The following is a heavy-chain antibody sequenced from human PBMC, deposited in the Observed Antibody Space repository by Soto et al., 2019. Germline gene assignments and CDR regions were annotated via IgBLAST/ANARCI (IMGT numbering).Heavy chain of an antibody. J-gene: IGHJ3*01. CDR1: VFTSSG. V-gene: IGHV1-18*04. D-gene: IGHD3-10*01. CDR3: AREGILGLFDAYDL. CDR2: ISTHNGNT. Sequence: QDQLVQSGAEVKKPGASVKVSCKASVFTSSGISWVRQAPGQRLEWMGWISTHNGNTIYAQKFQGRVIMTMETSTTTVYMELRSLRPDDTAGYLCAREGILGLFDAYDLWGQGTMVTVSS.